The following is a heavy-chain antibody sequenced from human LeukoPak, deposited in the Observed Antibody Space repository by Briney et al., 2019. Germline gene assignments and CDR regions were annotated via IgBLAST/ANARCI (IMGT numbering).Heavy chain of an antibody. V-gene: IGHV3-48*02. D-gene: IGHD1-26*01. CDR3: ARGPLGWSDY. J-gene: IGHJ4*02. CDR1: GFSFSSYV. Sequence: GGSLRLSCVASGFSFSSYVMNWVRQARGKGLEWVSFISESGTAIYYAESVKGRFTISRDIARNSVYLQMNSLRDEDTAMYYCARGPLGWSDYWGQGLLVTVSS. CDR2: ISESGTAI.